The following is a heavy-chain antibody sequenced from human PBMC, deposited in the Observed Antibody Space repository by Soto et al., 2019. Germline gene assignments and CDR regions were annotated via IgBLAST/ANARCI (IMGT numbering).Heavy chain of an antibody. Sequence: EVQLVESVGGLSQSGGSLRLSCAASVFTFRSYWMHLFRQAPGKGLVWVSRIKGDGISTNYADSVKGRFTISRYNAKDTVFLQMNGLSADDTAVYYCARGAMGNYYNDYWGQGTLVTVSS. V-gene: IGHV3-74*01. CDR1: VFTFRSYW. CDR2: IKGDGIST. J-gene: IGHJ4*02. CDR3: ARGAMGNYYNDY. D-gene: IGHD3-10*01.